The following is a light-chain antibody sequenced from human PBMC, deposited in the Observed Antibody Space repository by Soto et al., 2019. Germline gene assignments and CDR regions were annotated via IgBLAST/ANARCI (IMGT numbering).Light chain of an antibody. CDR2: GAS. Sequence: EVVITQSPATLSASPGERATLSCRASQSVNIYLAWYQQKPGQAPRLLIFGASSRATGIPARFSGSGSGTEFNLTISSLQSEDFAVYFCQQYDDWLRLTFGGGTKVDIK. CDR3: QQYDDWLRLT. CDR1: QSVNIY. J-gene: IGKJ4*01. V-gene: IGKV3D-15*01.